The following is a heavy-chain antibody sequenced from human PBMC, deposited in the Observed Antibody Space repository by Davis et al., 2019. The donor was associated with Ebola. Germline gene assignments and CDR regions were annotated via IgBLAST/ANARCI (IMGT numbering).Heavy chain of an antibody. CDR3: AKVYYYDSSGYYRPYYYYGMDV. J-gene: IGHJ6*02. CDR2: ISGGGDNT. V-gene: IGHV3-23*01. D-gene: IGHD3-22*01. Sequence: GGSLRLSCAASGFMFSSYAMSWVRQAPGKGLEWVSTISGGGDNTYYADSVKGRFTISRDNSKNTLYLQMNSPRAEDTAVYYCAKVYYYDSSGYYRPYYYYGMDVWGQGTTVTVSS. CDR1: GFMFSSYA.